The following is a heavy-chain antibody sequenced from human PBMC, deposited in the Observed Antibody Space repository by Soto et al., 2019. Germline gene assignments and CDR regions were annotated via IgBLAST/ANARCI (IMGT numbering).Heavy chain of an antibody. Sequence: GGSLGLSCAASGFTFSSYGMHWVRQAPGKGLEWVAVIWYDGSNKYYADSVKGRFTISRDNSKNTLYLQMNSLRAEDTAVYYCARDNRMITFGGVIAHPDYWGQGTLVTVSS. CDR3: ARDNRMITFGGVIAHPDY. CDR1: GFTFSSYG. CDR2: IWYDGSNK. V-gene: IGHV3-33*01. J-gene: IGHJ4*02. D-gene: IGHD3-16*02.